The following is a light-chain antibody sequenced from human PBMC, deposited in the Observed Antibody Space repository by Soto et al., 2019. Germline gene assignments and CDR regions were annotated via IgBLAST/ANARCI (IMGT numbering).Light chain of an antibody. J-gene: IGKJ1*01. Sequence: DIQMTQSPSSLSASVGDRVTITCRASQSISIYLNWYQQKPGKAPKLLIYAASSLQSGVPSRFSGSGSGTDFTLTISSLQPEDFATYYCQQSYSTPPWTFGQGTKVEIK. CDR3: QQSYSTPPWT. CDR2: AAS. CDR1: QSISIY. V-gene: IGKV1-39*01.